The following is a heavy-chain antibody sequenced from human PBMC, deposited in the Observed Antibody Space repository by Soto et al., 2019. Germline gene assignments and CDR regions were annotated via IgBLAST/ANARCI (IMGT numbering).Heavy chain of an antibody. CDR3: AREGYYGSGGTIDY. Sequence: QVQLQESGPGLVKPSQTLSLTCTVSGGSISSGGYYWSWIRQHPGKGLEWIGYIYYSGSTYYNPSLKCRVTISVDTSKNQFSLKLSSVTAADTAVYYCAREGYYGSGGTIDYWGQGTLVTVSS. CDR2: IYYSGST. J-gene: IGHJ4*02. D-gene: IGHD3-10*01. V-gene: IGHV4-31*03. CDR1: GGSISSGGYY.